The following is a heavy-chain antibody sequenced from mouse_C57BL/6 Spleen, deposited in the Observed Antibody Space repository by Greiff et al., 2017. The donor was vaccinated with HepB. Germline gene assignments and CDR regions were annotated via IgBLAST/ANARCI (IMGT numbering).Heavy chain of an antibody. D-gene: IGHD1-1*01. CDR3: ARSPYGSSYYYFDF. CDR1: GYTFTSYG. CDR2: IYPRSGNT. J-gene: IGHJ2*01. V-gene: IGHV1-81*01. Sequence: QVQLQQSGAELARPGASVKLSCKASGYTFTSYGISWVKQRTGQGLEWIGEIYPRSGNTYYNEKFKGKATLTADKSSSTAYMELRSLTSEDSAVYFCARSPYGSSYYYFDFGGQGTTPTVSS.